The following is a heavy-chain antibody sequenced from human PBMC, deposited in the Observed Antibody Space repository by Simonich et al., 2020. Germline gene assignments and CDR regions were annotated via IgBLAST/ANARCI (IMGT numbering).Heavy chain of an antibody. D-gene: IGHD2-15*01. CDR1: GYTFTSYG. CDR2: CNEYNGNT. V-gene: IGHV1-18*01. CDR3: ARASRGTWWYYYFDY. J-gene: IGHJ4*02. Sequence: QVQLVQSGAEVKKPGASVKVSCKASGYTFTSYGISWVRQAPGQGLEWMGWCNEYNGNTNYAQKLQGRVTMTTDKATSTAYMELRSLRSDDTAVYYCARASRGTWWYYYFDYWGQGTLVTVSS.